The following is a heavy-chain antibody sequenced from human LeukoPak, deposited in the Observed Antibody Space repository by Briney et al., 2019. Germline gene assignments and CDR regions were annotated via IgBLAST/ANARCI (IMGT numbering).Heavy chain of an antibody. CDR3: ARVALRPIDYSNPEFDP. Sequence: HSGGSLRLSCAASGFTFSNYAMHWVRQAPGKGLEWVAVISYDGSHKYYADSVKGRFTASRDNAENLMYLQMNSLRAEDTAVYYCARVALRPIDYSNPEFDPWGQGTLVTVSS. CDR2: ISYDGSHK. V-gene: IGHV3-30-3*01. J-gene: IGHJ5*02. D-gene: IGHD4-11*01. CDR1: GFTFSNYA.